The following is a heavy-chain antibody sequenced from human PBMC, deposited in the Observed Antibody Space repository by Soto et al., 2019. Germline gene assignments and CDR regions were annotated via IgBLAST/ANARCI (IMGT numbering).Heavy chain of an antibody. CDR3: ARDRRVATLTTYYYYYGMDV. V-gene: IGHV4-31*03. CDR2: IYYSGST. J-gene: IGHJ6*02. CDR1: GGSISSGGYY. D-gene: IGHD3-22*01. Sequence: SETLSLTCTVSGGSISSGGYYWSWIRQHPGKGLEWIGYIYYSGSTYYNPSLKSRVTISVDTSKNQFSLKLSSVTAADTAVYYCARDRRVATLTTYYYYYGMDVWGQGTTVTVSS.